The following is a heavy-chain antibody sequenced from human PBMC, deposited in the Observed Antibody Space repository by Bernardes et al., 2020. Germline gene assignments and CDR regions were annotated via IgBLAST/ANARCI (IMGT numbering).Heavy chain of an antibody. CDR1: GYTFPGYY. CDR2: INPNSGGT. J-gene: IGHJ6*02. D-gene: IGHD2-2*01. CDR3: ARVGVDCSSTSCPAKAKTNYYYYGMDV. Sequence: ASVKVSCKASGYTFPGYYMHWVRQAPGQGLEWMGRINPNSGGTNYAQKFQGRVTMTRDTSISTAYMELSRLRSDDTAVYYCARVGVDCSSTSCPAKAKTNYYYYGMDVWGQGTTVTVSS. V-gene: IGHV1-2*06.